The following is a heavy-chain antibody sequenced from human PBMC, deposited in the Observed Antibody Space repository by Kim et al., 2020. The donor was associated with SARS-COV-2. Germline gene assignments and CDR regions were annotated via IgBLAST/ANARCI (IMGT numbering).Heavy chain of an antibody. Sequence: RFTISRDNAKTTLYLQMNSLRAEDTAVYYCARNDFWSGYYSYYYYYGMDVWGQGTTVTVSS. D-gene: IGHD3-3*01. V-gene: IGHV3-74*01. CDR3: ARNDFWSGYYSYYYYYGMDV. J-gene: IGHJ6*02.